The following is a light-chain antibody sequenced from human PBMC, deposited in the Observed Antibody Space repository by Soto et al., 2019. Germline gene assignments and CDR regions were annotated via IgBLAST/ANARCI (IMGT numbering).Light chain of an antibody. J-gene: IGKJ4*01. Sequence: MVLTQSPATLSLSPGERATLSCTASQHVTTTYIAWYQQKFGQAPMLLIYGASTRATGTTDRFTGGGFGTDFTLTISRVENEDFAVDYCQQYDSSFSFGGGTKMEMK. CDR1: QHVTTTY. V-gene: IGKV3-20*01. CDR3: QQYDSSFS. CDR2: GAS.